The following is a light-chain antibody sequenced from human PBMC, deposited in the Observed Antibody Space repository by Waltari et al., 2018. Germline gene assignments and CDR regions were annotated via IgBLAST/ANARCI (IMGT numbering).Light chain of an antibody. V-gene: IGLV1-47*01. J-gene: IGLJ3*02. Sequence: QSVLTQPPSASGTPGQRVTISCSGSSSNIGSNYVYWYQQLPGTAPKLLIYRNNQRPSGVPDRCFGAESGTSASLAISGLRSEDEADYYCAAWDDSLSAWVFGGGTKLTVL. CDR1: SSNIGSNY. CDR3: AAWDDSLSAWV. CDR2: RNN.